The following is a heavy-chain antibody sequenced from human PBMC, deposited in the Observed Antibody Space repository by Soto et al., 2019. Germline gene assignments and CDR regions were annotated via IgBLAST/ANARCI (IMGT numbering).Heavy chain of an antibody. D-gene: IGHD4-17*01. CDR3: ASWTTVTTGRFDGFDI. Sequence: SETLSLTCTVSGGSISSYYWSWIRQPPGKGLEWIVYIYYSGSTNYNPSLKSRVTISVDTSKNQFSLKLSSVTAADTAVYYCASWTTVTTGRFDGFDIWGQGTMVTV. CDR1: GGSISSYY. V-gene: IGHV4-59*01. J-gene: IGHJ3*02. CDR2: IYYSGST.